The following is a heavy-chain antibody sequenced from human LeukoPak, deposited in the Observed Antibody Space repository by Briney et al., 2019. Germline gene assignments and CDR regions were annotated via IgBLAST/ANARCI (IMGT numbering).Heavy chain of an antibody. Sequence: GASVKVSCKASGYTFTGYYLHWVRQAPGQGLEWMGCINPNSGGTNYAQKFQGRVTMTRDTSISTAYMELSRLRSDDAAVYYCARGYCSGGSCYRYNWFDAWGEGTLVTVSS. V-gene: IGHV1-2*02. CDR2: INPNSGGT. J-gene: IGHJ5*02. CDR3: ARGYCSGGSCYRYNWFDA. CDR1: GYTFTGYY. D-gene: IGHD2-15*01.